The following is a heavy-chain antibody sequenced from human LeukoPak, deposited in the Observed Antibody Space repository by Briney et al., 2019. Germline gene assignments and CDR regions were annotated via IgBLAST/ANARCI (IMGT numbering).Heavy chain of an antibody. CDR1: GFTFSSYS. CDR3: ARPSVGANNFYFDY. V-gene: IGHV3-21*01. D-gene: IGHD1-26*01. Sequence: KPGGSLRLSCAASGFTFSSYSMNWVRQAPGKGLEWVSSISSSSSYIYYADSVKGRFTISRDNAKNSLYLRMNSLRAEDTAVYYCARPSVGANNFYFDYWGQGTLVTVSS. CDR2: ISSSSSYI. J-gene: IGHJ4*02.